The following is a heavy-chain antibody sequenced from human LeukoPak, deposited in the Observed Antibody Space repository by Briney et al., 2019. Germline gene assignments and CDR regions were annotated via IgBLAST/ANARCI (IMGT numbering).Heavy chain of an antibody. J-gene: IGHJ4*02. CDR3: ASLIAAAGPFDY. CDR1: GFTVGSNY. V-gene: IGHV3-66*01. CDR2: IYSGGST. D-gene: IGHD6-13*01. Sequence: PGGSLRLSCAASGFTVGSNYMSWVRQAPGKGLEWVSVIYSGGSTYYADSVKGRFTISRDNSKNTLYLQMNSLRAEDTAVYYCASLIAAAGPFDYWGQGTLDTVSS.